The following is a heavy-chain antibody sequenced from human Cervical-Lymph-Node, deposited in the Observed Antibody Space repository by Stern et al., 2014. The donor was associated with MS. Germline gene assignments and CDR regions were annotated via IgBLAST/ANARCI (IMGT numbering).Heavy chain of an antibody. D-gene: IGHD3-22*01. CDR3: ARQRVIAMVDDAFDI. CDR2: IDPESGDT. J-gene: IGHJ3*02. V-gene: IGHV1-2*06. Sequence: QVQLMQSGAEVKKPGASVKVSCKASGNTFSDHYFHWLRQAPGQGLEWMGRIDPESGDTKYGPKFQGRLTMTRDTSISSVYMELDRLTSDDSALYFCARQRVIAMVDDAFDIWGQGTRVTVSS. CDR1: GNTFSDHY.